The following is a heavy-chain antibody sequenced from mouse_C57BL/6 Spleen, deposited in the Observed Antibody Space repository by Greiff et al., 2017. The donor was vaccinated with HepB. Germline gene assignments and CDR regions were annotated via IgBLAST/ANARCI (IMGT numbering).Heavy chain of an antibody. CDR1: GYTFTSYW. D-gene: IGHD1-1*01. Sequence: QVHVKQPGAELVRPGSSVKLSCKASGYTFTSYWMHWVKQRPIQGLEWIGNIDPSDSETHYNQKFKDKATLTVDKSSSTAYMQLSSLTSEDSAVYYCAREGYYGSSSSYAMDYWGQGTSVTVSS. CDR2: IDPSDSET. J-gene: IGHJ4*01. CDR3: AREGYYGSSSSYAMDY. V-gene: IGHV1-52*01.